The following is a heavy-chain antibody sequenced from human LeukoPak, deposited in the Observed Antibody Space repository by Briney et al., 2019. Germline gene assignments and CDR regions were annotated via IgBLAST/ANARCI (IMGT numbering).Heavy chain of an antibody. V-gene: IGHV4-34*01. CDR1: GGSFSGYY. D-gene: IGHD6-19*01. CDR2: INHSGST. J-gene: IGHJ4*02. CDR3: ASRLAVADY. Sequence: SETLSLTCAVYGGSFSGYYWSWIRQPPGKGLEWIGEINHSGSTNYNPSLKSRVTISVDTSKNQFSLKLSSVTAADTAVYYCASRLAVADYWGQGTLVTVSS.